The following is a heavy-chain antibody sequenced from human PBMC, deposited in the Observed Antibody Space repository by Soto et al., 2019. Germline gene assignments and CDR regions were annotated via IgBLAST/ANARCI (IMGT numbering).Heavy chain of an antibody. CDR1: GYSINNYY. J-gene: IGHJ4*02. CDR3: ASTLTGLGF. CDR2: IYYTGIT. Sequence: SETLSLPCTVSGYSINNYYWIWIRQPPGKGLEWIGYIYYTGITDYNPSLKSRVTISADTSKKQFSLKLSSVTAADTAVYFCASTLTGLGFWGQGTLVTVSS. V-gene: IGHV4-59*01.